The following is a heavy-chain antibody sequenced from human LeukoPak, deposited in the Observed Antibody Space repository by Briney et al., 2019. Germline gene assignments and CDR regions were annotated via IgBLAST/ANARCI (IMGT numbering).Heavy chain of an antibody. V-gene: IGHV3-73*01. CDR1: GFTFSGSG. CDR3: TRPGSSTSDY. D-gene: IGHD6-6*01. J-gene: IGHJ4*02. Sequence: PGGSLKLSCAASGFTFSGSGMHWVRQASGRGLEWVGRIISKANSYATAYAASVKGRFPISRDDSKNTAYLQMNSLKTEDTAVYYCTRPGSSTSDYWGKGTLVTVSS. CDR2: IISKANSYAT.